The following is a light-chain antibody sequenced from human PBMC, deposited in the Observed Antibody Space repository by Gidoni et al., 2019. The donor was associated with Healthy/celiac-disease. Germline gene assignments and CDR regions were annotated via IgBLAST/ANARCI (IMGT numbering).Light chain of an antibody. CDR3: QQSNSYSWT. CDR2: KAS. V-gene: IGKV1-5*03. J-gene: IGKJ1*01. CDR1: QSISSW. Sequence: DIQMTQSPSTLSASVGDRVTITCRASQSISSWLAWYQQKPGKAPKLLISKASSLESGVPSRFSGSGSRTEFTLTISSLQPDDFATYYCQQSNSYSWTFAQGTKVEI.